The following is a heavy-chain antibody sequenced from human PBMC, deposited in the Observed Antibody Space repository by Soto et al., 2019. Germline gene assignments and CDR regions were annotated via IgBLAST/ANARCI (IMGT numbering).Heavy chain of an antibody. CDR2: IYHSVST. D-gene: IGHD5-18*01. J-gene: IGHJ4*02. Sequence: QLQLQESGSGLVKTSQTLSLTCGVSGGSIRSVGYSWNWIRQPPGEALAWIGYIYHSVSTYYNPYLKSRVTMSVDRSKNQCSLSLNSVTAADTAMYYCDRGIGYSYFFDYWGQGIMVTVYS. CDR3: DRGIGYSYFFDY. CDR1: GGSIRSVGYS. V-gene: IGHV4-30-2*01.